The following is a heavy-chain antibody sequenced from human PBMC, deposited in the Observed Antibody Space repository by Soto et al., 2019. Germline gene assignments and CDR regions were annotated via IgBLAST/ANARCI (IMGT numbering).Heavy chain of an antibody. Sequence: QVQLVESGGGLVKPGGSLRLSCAASGFTFSDYYMSWIRQAPGKGLEGVSYISSSGSTIYYADSVKGRFTISRDNAKNSLYVQMNSRRAVDTDVYYCARDGAVTAIDKTGYYYDDMDVRGKGTTVTVSS. CDR1: GFTFSDYY. CDR2: ISSSGSTI. CDR3: ARDGAVTAIDKTGYYYDDMDV. J-gene: IGHJ6*03. V-gene: IGHV3-11*01. D-gene: IGHD5-18*01.